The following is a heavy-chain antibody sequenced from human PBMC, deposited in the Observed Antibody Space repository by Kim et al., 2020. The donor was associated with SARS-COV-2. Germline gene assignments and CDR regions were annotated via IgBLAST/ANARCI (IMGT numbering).Heavy chain of an antibody. V-gene: IGHV4-4*07. CDR1: GSSLNNYY. CDR3: ARVRGYDSSGHYLDN. CDR2: IYGAGNT. D-gene: IGHD3-22*01. Sequence: SQTLSLTCTVSGSSLNNYYWSWIRQPAGKGLDWIGRIYGAGNTNYNPSLESRVTMSVDTSKNRFSLNLNSVTAADTAIYYCARVRGYDSSGHYLDNWGQGTLLIVSS. J-gene: IGHJ4*02.